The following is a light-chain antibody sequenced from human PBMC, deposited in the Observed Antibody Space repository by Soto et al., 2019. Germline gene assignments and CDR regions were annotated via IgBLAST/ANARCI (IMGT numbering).Light chain of an antibody. J-gene: IGKJ3*01. CDR2: WAS. CDR1: QSVLYSSNNKNY. CDR3: QQYDSTPPT. Sequence: DIVMTQSPDSLAVSLGERATINCKSSQSVLYSSNNKNYLAWYQQKPGQPPKLLIYWASTRESGVPDRFSGSGSGTDFTLTISSLQAEDVAVYYCQQYDSTPPTVGPGTKVDIK. V-gene: IGKV4-1*01.